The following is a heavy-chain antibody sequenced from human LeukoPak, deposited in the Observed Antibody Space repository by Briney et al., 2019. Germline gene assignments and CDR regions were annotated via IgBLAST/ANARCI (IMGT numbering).Heavy chain of an antibody. CDR2: INPSGGST. CDR1: GYTFTSYY. Sequence: GASVKVSCKASGYTFTSYYMHWVRQAPGQGLEWMGIINPSGGSTSYAQKFQGRVTITADESTSTAYMELSSLRSEDTAVYYCARGGDEELGYCSGGSCYEGFDYWGQGTLVTVSS. D-gene: IGHD2-15*01. J-gene: IGHJ4*02. V-gene: IGHV1-46*01. CDR3: ARGGDEELGYCSGGSCYEGFDY.